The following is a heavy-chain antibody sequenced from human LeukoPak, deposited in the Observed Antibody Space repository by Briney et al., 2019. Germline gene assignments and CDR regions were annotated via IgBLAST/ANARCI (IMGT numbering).Heavy chain of an antibody. D-gene: IGHD3-10*01. CDR2: INAGNGNT. V-gene: IGHV1-3*01. Sequence: GASVKVSCKASGYTFTSYAMHWVRPAPGQRLEWMGWINAGNGNTKYSQKFQGRVTITRDTSASTAYMELSSLRSEDTAVYYCARDQPGFGELLYDYWGQGTLVTVSS. CDR3: ARDQPGFGELLYDY. J-gene: IGHJ4*02. CDR1: GYTFTSYA.